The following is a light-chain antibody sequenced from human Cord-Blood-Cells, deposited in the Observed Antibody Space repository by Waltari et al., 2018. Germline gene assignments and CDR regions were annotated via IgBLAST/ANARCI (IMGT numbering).Light chain of an antibody. J-gene: IGKJ5*01. V-gene: IGKV3-20*01. CDR2: GAS. Sequence: EIVLTQSPGTLSLSPGERATLSCRASQSVSSSYLAWYQQKPGQAPRLLIYGASSRATGIPGRCSGSGSGTDFTLTISRLEPVDFAVYYCQQYGSSPRVTFGQGTRLEIK. CDR3: QQYGSSPRVT. CDR1: QSVSSSY.